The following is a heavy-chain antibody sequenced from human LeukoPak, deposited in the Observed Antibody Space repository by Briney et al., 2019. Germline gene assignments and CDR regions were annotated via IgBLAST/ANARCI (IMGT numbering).Heavy chain of an antibody. D-gene: IGHD3-16*02. CDR2: IYTSGST. CDR3: ARGFRFPYAFDI. J-gene: IGHJ3*02. CDR1: GGSISSGSYY. V-gene: IGHV4-61*02. Sequence: PSETLSLTCTVSGGSISSGSYYWRWLRQPAGKGLEWIGRIYTSGSTNYNTSLKSRVTISVDKSKNQFSLMLSSVTAADTAVYYCARGFRFPYAFDIWGQGTMVTVSS.